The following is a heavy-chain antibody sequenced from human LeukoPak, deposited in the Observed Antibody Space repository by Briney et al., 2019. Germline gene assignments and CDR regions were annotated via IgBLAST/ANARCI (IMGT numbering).Heavy chain of an antibody. CDR2: IWYDGSNK. V-gene: IGHV3-33*01. D-gene: IGHD3-22*01. CDR1: GFTFSSNG. J-gene: IGHJ4*02. Sequence: PGRSLRLSCAASGFTFSSNGMQWVRQAPGKGLEWVAVIWYDGSNKYYADSVKGRFTISRDNSKNTLYLQMNGLRAEDTAVYYCARDLYSYDSSGEYWGQGTLVTVSS. CDR3: ARDLYSYDSSGEY.